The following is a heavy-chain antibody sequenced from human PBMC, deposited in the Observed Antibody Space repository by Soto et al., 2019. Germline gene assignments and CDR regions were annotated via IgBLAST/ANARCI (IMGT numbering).Heavy chain of an antibody. Sequence: PSETLSLTCTVSGGSIRSFYWSWIRQPPGKGLEWIADIYYSGSTNYNPSLKSRVSISVDTPKNQFSLKLSSVTAADTAVYYCAREYYDILTGYYYFDYWGHGTLVTVSS. D-gene: IGHD3-9*01. CDR1: GGSIRSFY. CDR3: AREYYDILTGYYYFDY. CDR2: IYYSGST. V-gene: IGHV4-59*01. J-gene: IGHJ4*01.